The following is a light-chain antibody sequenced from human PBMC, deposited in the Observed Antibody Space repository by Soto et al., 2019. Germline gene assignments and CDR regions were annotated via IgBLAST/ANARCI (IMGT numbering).Light chain of an antibody. CDR1: QGISSW. CDR2: AAS. V-gene: IGKV1-12*01. Sequence: DIQMTQSPSSVSASVGDRVTITCRASQGISSWLAWYQQKPGPAPKLLIYAASSLQSGVSSRFSGSGSGTDFTLTISNLQAEDFATCYCQHANSSPHTFGRGTKLEIK. CDR3: QHANSSPHT. J-gene: IGKJ2*01.